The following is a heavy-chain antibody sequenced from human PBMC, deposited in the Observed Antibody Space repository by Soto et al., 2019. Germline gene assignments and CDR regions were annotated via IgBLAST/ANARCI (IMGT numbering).Heavy chain of an antibody. Sequence: EVQLVESGGGLVQPGGSLRLSCAASGFTFSSYSMNWVRQAPGKGLEWVSYSSSSSSTIYYADSVKGRFTISRDNAKNSLYLQMNSLRDEDTAVYYCAREAGTWHLPLNWFDPWGQGTLVTVSS. CDR3: AREAGTWHLPLNWFDP. CDR1: GFTFSSYS. CDR2: SSSSSSTI. J-gene: IGHJ5*02. V-gene: IGHV3-48*02. D-gene: IGHD6-19*01.